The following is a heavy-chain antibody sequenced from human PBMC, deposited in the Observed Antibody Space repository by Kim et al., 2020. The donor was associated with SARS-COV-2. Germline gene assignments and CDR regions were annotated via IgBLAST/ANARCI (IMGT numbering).Heavy chain of an antibody. CDR1: GFTFSSYA. D-gene: IGHD3-22*01. Sequence: GGSLRLSCAASGFTFSSYAMHWVRQAPGKGLEWVAVISYDGSNKYYADSVKGRFTISRDNSKNTLYLQMNSLRAEDTAVYYCARDLRITMIVGDYWGQGTLVTVSS. CDR2: ISYDGSNK. V-gene: IGHV3-30-3*01. J-gene: IGHJ4*02. CDR3: ARDLRITMIVGDY.